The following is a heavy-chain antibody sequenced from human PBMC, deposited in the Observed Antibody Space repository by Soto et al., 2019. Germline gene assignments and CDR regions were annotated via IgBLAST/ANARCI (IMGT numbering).Heavy chain of an antibody. Sequence: EVQLLESGGGLVQPGGSLRLSCAASGFTFSSYAMSWVRQAPGKGLEWVSAISGSGGSTYYADSVKGRFTISRDNAKNTLYLQINSLRDEDTAVYYGANRPLGNYYYSYYMDVWGRGTTVTVSS. J-gene: IGHJ6*03. CDR1: GFTFSSYA. CDR2: ISGSGGST. V-gene: IGHV3-23*01. CDR3: ANRPLGNYYYSYYMDV. D-gene: IGHD4-4*01.